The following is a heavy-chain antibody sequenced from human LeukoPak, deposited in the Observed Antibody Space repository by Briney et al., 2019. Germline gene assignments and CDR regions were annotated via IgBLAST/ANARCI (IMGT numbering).Heavy chain of an antibody. V-gene: IGHV4-59*01. D-gene: IGHD1-26*01. J-gene: IGHJ3*02. CDR2: IYYSGST. CDR1: GGSISTYY. CDR3: ARNGGSYTFDI. Sequence: SETQSLTCTVSGGSISTYYWSWIRQPPGKGLEWIGYIYYSGSTNYSPSLKSRVTISIDTSKNQFSLKLTSVTAADAAVYYCARNGGSYTFDIWGQGTMVTVSS.